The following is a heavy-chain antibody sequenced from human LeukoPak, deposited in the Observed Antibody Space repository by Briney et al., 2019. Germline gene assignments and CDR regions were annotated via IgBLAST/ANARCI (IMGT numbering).Heavy chain of an antibody. CDR2: MNPNSGNT. D-gene: IGHD6-13*01. J-gene: IGHJ5*02. CDR3: AREILGSWYKNWFDP. V-gene: IGHV1-8*01. CDR1: GYTFTSYD. Sequence: ASVKVSCKASGYTFTSYDINWVRQATGQGLEWMGWMNPNSGNTGYAQKFQGGVTMTRNTSISTAYMELSSLRSEDTAVYYCAREILGSWYKNWFDPWGQGTLVTVSS.